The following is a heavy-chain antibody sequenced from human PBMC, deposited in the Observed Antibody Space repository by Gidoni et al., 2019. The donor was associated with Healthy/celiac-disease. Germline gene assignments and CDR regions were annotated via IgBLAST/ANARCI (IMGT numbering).Heavy chain of an antibody. J-gene: IGHJ3*02. D-gene: IGHD4-17*01. V-gene: IGHV5-51*03. CDR2: IYPGYSDT. CDR1: GYSSTSYW. CDR3: ARRHTGESDYGAFDI. Sequence: EVQLVQSGAEVKKPGESLKLSCKGSGYSSTSYWIGWVRQLPGKGLEWMGIIYPGYSDTRYSPSFQGQVTISADKSISTAYLQWSSLKASDTAMYYCARRHTGESDYGAFDIWGQGTMVTVSS.